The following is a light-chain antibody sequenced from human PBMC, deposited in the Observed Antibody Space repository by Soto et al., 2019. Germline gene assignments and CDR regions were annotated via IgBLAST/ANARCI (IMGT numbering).Light chain of an antibody. J-gene: IGKJ1*01. CDR1: QSVGRY. CDR2: ETS. V-gene: IGKV3-11*01. CDR3: QQRGNWPPT. Sequence: EIVLTQSPATLSLSPGQRATLSCRASQSVGRYLAWYQQKPGQAPRLVIYETSNRATGIPARFGGTGSGTDFTLTISSLEPEDFAVYYGQQRGNWPPTFGQGTKVEIK.